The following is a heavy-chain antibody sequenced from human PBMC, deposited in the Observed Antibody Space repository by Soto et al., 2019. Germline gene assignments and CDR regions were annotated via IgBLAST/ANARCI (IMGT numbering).Heavy chain of an antibody. CDR2: ISAYNGNT. CDR3: ARKVGFGELLGLNWFDP. Sequence: ASVKVSCKASGYTFTSYGISWVRQAPGQGLEWMGWISAYNGNTNYAQKLQGRVTMTTDTSTSTAYMELRSLRSDDTAVYCCARKVGFGELLGLNWFDPWGQGTLVTVSS. D-gene: IGHD3-10*01. V-gene: IGHV1-18*01. CDR1: GYTFTSYG. J-gene: IGHJ5*02.